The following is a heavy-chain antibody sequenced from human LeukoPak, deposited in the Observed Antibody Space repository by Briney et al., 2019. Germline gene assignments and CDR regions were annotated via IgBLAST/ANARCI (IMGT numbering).Heavy chain of an antibody. V-gene: IGHV7-4-1*02. CDR3: ARASGSDY. D-gene: IGHD3-3*01. CDR1: GFTFTSYA. CDR2: INTNTGNP. J-gene: IGHJ4*02. Sequence: GGSLRLSLAASGFTFTSYAMNWVRQAPGQGLEWMGWINTNTGNPTYAQGFTGRFVFSLDTSVSTAYLQISSLKAEDTAVYYCARASGSDYWGQGTLVTVSS.